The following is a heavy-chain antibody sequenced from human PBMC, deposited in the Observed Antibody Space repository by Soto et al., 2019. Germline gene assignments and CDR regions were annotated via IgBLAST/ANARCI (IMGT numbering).Heavy chain of an antibody. CDR1: GFTFSSYA. V-gene: IGHV3-30-3*01. D-gene: IGHD3-3*01. CDR3: VGDHSIFRD. J-gene: IGHJ4*02. CDR2: ISYDGSNK. Sequence: QVQLVESGGGVVQPGRSLRLSCAASGFTFSSYAMHWVRQAPGKGLEWVAVISYDGSNKYYADSVKGRFTISRDNSKNTLYLQMNSLRAEDTAVYYCVGDHSIFRDWGQGTLVTVSS.